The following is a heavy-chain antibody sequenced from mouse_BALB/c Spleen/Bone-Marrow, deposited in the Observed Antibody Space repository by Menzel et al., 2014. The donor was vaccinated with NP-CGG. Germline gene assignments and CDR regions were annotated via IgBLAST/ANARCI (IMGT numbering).Heavy chain of an antibody. D-gene: IGHD2-10*02. Sequence: VQLKEFGTVPARPGASVKMSCRGSGYSFTSYWMHWVKQRPGQGLEWIGAIYPGNSDTTYKQKFKGKAKPTAVTSASTAYMELSSLTNEDSAVYYCTFLVKEDFAYWGQGTLVTGSA. CDR1: GYSFTSYW. CDR3: TFLVKEDFAY. CDR2: IYPGNSDT. J-gene: IGHJ3*01. V-gene: IGHV1-5*01.